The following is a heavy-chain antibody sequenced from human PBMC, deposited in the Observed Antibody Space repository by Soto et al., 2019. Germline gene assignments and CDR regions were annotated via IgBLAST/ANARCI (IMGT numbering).Heavy chain of an antibody. D-gene: IGHD2-2*01. CDR2: ISSSTSHT. CDR1: GFTFSDYY. Sequence: QVQLVESGGGLVKPGGSLRLSCAVSGFTFSDYYMTWIRQAPGKGLEWVSYISSSTSHTNYADSVKGRFTISRDNAKXXXXXXXXXXXXXXXXXXXXXXXXXXAADYFDFWGQGTLVTVS. CDR3: XXXXXXAADYFDF. J-gene: IGHJ4*02. V-gene: IGHV3-11*05.